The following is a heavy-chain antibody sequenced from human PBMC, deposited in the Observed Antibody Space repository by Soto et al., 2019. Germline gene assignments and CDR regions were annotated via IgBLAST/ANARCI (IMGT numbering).Heavy chain of an antibody. J-gene: IGHJ6*02. D-gene: IGHD1-26*01. V-gene: IGHV3-33*01. CDR1: GFAFSSYG. Sequence: GGSLRLSCTASGFAFSSYGMHWVRQTPGKGLEWVAVLGFDGGGRYYADSVKGRFTISRDNSKNTLHLQMDSLRVEDSALYYCAREPVGPDYAMDVWGQGTTVTGLL. CDR2: LGFDGGGR. CDR3: AREPVGPDYAMDV.